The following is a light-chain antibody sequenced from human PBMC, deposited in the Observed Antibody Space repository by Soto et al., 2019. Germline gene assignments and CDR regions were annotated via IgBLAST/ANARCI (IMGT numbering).Light chain of an antibody. CDR2: DAS. CDR3: QQRFDWPPIT. CDR1: QSVGGL. Sequence: EVVLTQSPASLSLSPGERATLSCRASQSVGGLLAWYQQRPGQAPRLLIYDASNRATGVPARFSGSGFGTDFTLKISRLEPEDFAVYYCQQRFDWPPITFGQGTRLEIK. V-gene: IGKV3-11*01. J-gene: IGKJ5*01.